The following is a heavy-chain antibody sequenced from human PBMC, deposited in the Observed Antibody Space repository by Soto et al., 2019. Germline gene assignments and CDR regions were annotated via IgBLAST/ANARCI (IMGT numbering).Heavy chain of an antibody. CDR1: GFSLSNARMG. J-gene: IGHJ5*02. CDR2: IFSNDEK. D-gene: IGHD2-2*01. CDR3: DRIECSSTSCYVGP. Sequence: QVTLKESGPVLVKPTETLTLTCTVSGFSLSNARMGVSWIRQPPGKALEWLSHIFSNDEKSYNTSLKSRLTISKDTSKSEVVLTMTNMDPVDTATYYCDRIECSSTSCYVGPWGQGTLVTVSS. V-gene: IGHV2-26*01.